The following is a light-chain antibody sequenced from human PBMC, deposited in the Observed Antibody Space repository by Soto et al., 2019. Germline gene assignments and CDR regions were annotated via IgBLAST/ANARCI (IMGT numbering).Light chain of an antibody. J-gene: IGKJ1*01. V-gene: IGKV1-5*01. CDR1: QSISSW. CDR3: KQYNSNQWT. Sequence: DIQMTQSPSTLSASVGDRVTITCRASQSISSWLAWYQQKPGKAPKLLIYDASSLESGVPSRFSGRGSGTEFTLTIRSLQTDDFATYYCKQYNSNQWTFGQGTKVEIK. CDR2: DAS.